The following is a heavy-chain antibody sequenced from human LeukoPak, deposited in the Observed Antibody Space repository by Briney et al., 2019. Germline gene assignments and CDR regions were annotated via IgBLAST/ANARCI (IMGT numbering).Heavy chain of an antibody. J-gene: IGHJ4*02. V-gene: IGHV4-4*07. CDR3: ARGLGVAAADS. CDR1: GGSIKSYY. Sequence: SETLSLTCSVSGGSIKSYYWSWVRQAAGKGLEWIGRIYPSGSTNYNPSLKSRVNMSEDTSKNHISLSLRSVTAADTAVYYCARGLGVAAADSWGQGILVTVSS. D-gene: IGHD6-13*01. CDR2: IYPSGST.